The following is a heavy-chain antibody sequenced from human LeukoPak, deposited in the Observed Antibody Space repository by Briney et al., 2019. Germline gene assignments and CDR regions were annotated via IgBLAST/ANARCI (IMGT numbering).Heavy chain of an antibody. CDR1: GYTFTSYG. Sequence: ASVKVSCKASGYTFTSYGISWVRQGPGHGQEWMGWISAYNVKTNYAQKLQGRVTMTTDTSTSTAYMELRSLRSDDTAVYYCARSYSSGSTSRWDPTGTWFDPWGQGTLVTVSS. CDR3: ARSYSSGSTSRWDPTGTWFDP. V-gene: IGHV1-18*01. D-gene: IGHD2-2*01. J-gene: IGHJ5*02. CDR2: ISAYNVKT.